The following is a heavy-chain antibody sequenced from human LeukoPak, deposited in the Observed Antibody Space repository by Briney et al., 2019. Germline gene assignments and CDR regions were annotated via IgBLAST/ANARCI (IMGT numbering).Heavy chain of an antibody. CDR3: ARALGYCSSTSCYAFDY. V-gene: IGHV1-2*02. J-gene: IGHJ4*02. CDR1: GYTFTSYD. Sequence: GASVKVSCKASGYTFTSYDITWVRQATGQGLEWMGWINPNSGGTNYAQKFQGRVTMTRDTSISTAYMELSRLRSDDTAVYYCARALGYCSSTSCYAFDYWGQGTLVTVSS. CDR2: INPNSGGT. D-gene: IGHD2-2*01.